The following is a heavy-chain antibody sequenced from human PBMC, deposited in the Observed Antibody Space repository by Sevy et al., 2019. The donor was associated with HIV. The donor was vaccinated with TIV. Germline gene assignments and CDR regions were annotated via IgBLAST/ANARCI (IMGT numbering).Heavy chain of an antibody. CDR2: ISYDGTAK. J-gene: IGHJ4*02. V-gene: IGHV3-30-3*01. D-gene: IGHD6-19*01. CDR3: AREWRHTSAWTPGNY. CDR1: GFSFSTHA. Sequence: GGSLRLSCAASGFSFSTHAMHWVRQAPGKGLDWVALISYDGTAKYYADSVMGRFTVSRDDSKNTLYLQMNSLRPEDSAAYYCAREWRHTSAWTPGNYWGQGTQVTVSS.